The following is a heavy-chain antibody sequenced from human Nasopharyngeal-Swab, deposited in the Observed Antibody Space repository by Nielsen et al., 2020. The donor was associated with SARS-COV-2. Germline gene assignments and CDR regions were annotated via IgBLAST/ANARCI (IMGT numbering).Heavy chain of an antibody. J-gene: IGHJ4*02. V-gene: IGHV3-30-3*01. CDR2: ISYDGSNK. Sequence: GGSLRLSCAASGLTFSSYAMHWVRQAPGKGLEWVAVISYDGSNKYYADSVKGRFTISRDNSKNTLYLQMNSLRAEDTAVYYCARGDGYNYPFDYWGQGTLVTVSS. D-gene: IGHD5-24*01. CDR1: GLTFSSYA. CDR3: ARGDGYNYPFDY.